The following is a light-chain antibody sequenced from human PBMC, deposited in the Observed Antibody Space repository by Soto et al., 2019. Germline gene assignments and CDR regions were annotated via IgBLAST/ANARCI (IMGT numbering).Light chain of an antibody. CDR1: QSVSSSY. CDR2: EAS. CDR3: QQHINWPLT. Sequence: EIVLTQSPGTLSLSPGEGATLSCRASQSVSSSYLAWYQQKPGQAPRLLIYEASNRATGIPARFSGSGSGADFTLTISSLEPEDFALYYCQQHINWPLTFGGGTKVDIK. J-gene: IGKJ4*01. V-gene: IGKV3D-20*02.